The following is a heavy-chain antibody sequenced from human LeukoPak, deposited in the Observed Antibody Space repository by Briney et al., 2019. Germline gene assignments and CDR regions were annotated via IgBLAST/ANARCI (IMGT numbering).Heavy chain of an antibody. CDR2: ISGSGDKT. J-gene: IGHJ6*03. V-gene: IGHV3-23*01. CDR1: GFSLCTYA. Sequence: GGSLRLSCAASGFSLCTYALSWVRQAPGGGLEWVAAISGSGDKTYHADSVKGRFTISKDNSENRLSLQMDSLRAEDTAVYFCAKDTTAWWYHRAYMNVWGKGTTVTVSS. CDR3: AKDTTAWWYHRAYMNV. D-gene: IGHD2-15*01.